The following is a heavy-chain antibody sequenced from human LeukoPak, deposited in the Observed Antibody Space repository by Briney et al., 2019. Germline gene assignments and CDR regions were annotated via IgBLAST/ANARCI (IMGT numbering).Heavy chain of an antibody. CDR1: GFTFSSYG. CDR2: ISYDGSNK. J-gene: IGHJ4*02. CDR3: AKGTPRGIAARPYYFDY. D-gene: IGHD6-6*01. Sequence: GGSLRLSCAASGFTFSSYGMHWVRQAPGKGLEWVAVISYDGSNKYYADSVKSRFTISRDNSKNTLYLQMNSLRAEDTAVYYCAKGTPRGIAARPYYFDYWGQGTLVTVSS. V-gene: IGHV3-30*18.